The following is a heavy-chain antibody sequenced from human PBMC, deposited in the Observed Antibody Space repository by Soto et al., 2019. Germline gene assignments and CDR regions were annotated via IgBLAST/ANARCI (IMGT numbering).Heavy chain of an antibody. CDR2: IYYSGST. CDR1: GGSISSGGYY. D-gene: IGHD2-21*02. V-gene: IGHV4-31*03. CDR3: ARITYGGGDCYAPRRYYYCYGMDV. J-gene: IGHJ6*02. Sequence: QVQLQESGPGLVKPSQTLSLTCTVSGGSISSGGYYWSWIRQHPGKGLEWIGYIYYSGSTYYNPSLRSRVTISVDTSKNQFSLTLSSVTAADTAVYYCARITYGGGDCYAPRRYYYCYGMDVWGQGTTVTVSS.